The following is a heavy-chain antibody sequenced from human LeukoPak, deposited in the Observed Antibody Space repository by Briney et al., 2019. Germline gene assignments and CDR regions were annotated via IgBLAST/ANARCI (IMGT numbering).Heavy chain of an antibody. CDR3: AKKSGYYDSSGYYYPGGFQH. CDR1: GFTFDDYG. Sequence: QTGGSLRLSCAASGFTFDDYGMGWVRQAPGKGLEWVSAISGGGDNTYYADSVKGRFTISRDNSKNTLYLQMNSLRAEDTAVYYCAKKSGYYDSSGYYYPGGFQHWGQGTLVIVSS. D-gene: IGHD3-22*01. CDR2: ISGGGDNT. J-gene: IGHJ1*01. V-gene: IGHV3-23*01.